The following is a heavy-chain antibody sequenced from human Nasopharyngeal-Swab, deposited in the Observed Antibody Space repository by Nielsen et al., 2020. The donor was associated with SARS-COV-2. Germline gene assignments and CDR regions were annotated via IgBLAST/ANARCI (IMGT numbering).Heavy chain of an antibody. CDR3: ARDWILRGWSTYYYYGMDV. CDR2: TFYSEST. D-gene: IGHD3-3*01. Sequence: WIRQPPGKGLEWIAYTFYSESTYYNPSLKSRVTISVDTSKNQFSLKLSSVTAADTAVYYCARDWILRGWSTYYYYGMDVWGQGTTVTVSS. V-gene: IGHV4-31*02. J-gene: IGHJ6*02.